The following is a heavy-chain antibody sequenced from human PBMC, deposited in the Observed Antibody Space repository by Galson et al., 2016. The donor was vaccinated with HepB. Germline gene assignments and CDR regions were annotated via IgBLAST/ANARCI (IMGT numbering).Heavy chain of an antibody. D-gene: IGHD3-22*01. Sequence: SVKVSCKASGRSFRSYAIYWVRQAPGQGLEWMGKIIPVLGVSKYAQEFKGRVTITADISTSTASMELSSLRSEDTAVYYCASPHYYDNSGTDSLDIWGQGTMVTVSS. CDR2: IIPVLGVS. J-gene: IGHJ3*02. V-gene: IGHV1-69*04. CDR1: GRSFRSYA. CDR3: ASPHYYDNSGTDSLDI.